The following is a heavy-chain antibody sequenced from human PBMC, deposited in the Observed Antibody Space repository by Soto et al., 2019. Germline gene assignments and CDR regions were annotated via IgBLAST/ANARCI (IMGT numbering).Heavy chain of an antibody. J-gene: IGHJ4*02. Sequence: PSVKVSCKASGYTFTTYAIHWVRLAPGQGPQWLGWINTVKGNTRYSQNFQGRVTITRDTSADTSFLELTSLTSEDWAGYFCARAPRLVSDFDAITTCAGFDSWGLGALVTVSS. CDR1: GYTFTTYA. CDR3: ARAPRLVSDFDAITTCAGFDS. CDR2: INTVKGNT. V-gene: IGHV1-3*04. D-gene: IGHD1-20*01.